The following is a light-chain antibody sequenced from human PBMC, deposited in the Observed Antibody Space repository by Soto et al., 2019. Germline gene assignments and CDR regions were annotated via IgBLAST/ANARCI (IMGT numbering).Light chain of an antibody. CDR3: QQFNNWPHT. V-gene: IGKV3-15*01. J-gene: IGKJ2*01. Sequence: EIVLTQSPATLSVSPGERATLSCRASQGGNQKLGWYQQKPGQAPRLLIYVASYRATGIPARFSGSGSGTEYTLTISNLQAEDFAVYYCQQFNNWPHTFGQGTRLEIK. CDR1: QGGNQK. CDR2: VAS.